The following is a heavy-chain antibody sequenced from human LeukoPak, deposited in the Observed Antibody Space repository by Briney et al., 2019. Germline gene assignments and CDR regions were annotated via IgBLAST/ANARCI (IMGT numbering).Heavy chain of an antibody. CDR1: GVSISSGNYY. V-gene: IGHV4-61*01. D-gene: IGHD5-24*01. J-gene: IGHJ4*02. Sequence: SETLSLTCTVSGVSISSGNYYWSWIRQPPGKGLEWIGFIYYSGTTYYNPSLKSRVAISVDTSKNQFSLKLSSVTAADTAVYYCARAERWLTWWYFDYWGQGTLVTVSS. CDR2: IYYSGTT. CDR3: ARAERWLTWWYFDY.